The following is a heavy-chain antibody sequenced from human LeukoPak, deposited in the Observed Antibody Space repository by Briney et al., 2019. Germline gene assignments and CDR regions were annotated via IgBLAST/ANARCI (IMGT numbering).Heavy chain of an antibody. CDR3: ARTAVYYDSSGYYYYFDY. CDR1: GYTFTSYG. V-gene: IGHV1-18*01. J-gene: IGHJ4*02. Sequence: APVKVSCKASGYTFTSYGISWVRQAPGQGLEWMGWISAYNGNTNYAQKLQGRVTMTTDTSTSTAYMELRSLRSDDTAVYYCARTAVYYDSSGYYYYFDYWGQGTLVTVSS. D-gene: IGHD3-22*01. CDR2: ISAYNGNT.